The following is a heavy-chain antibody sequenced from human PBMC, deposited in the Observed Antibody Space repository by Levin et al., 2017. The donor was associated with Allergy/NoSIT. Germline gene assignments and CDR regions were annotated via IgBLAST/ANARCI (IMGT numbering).Heavy chain of an antibody. J-gene: IGHJ5*01. V-gene: IGHV4-31*03. CDR2: SYYSGTA. CDR1: GDSIISGHYY. CDR3: TRVRNAGGRGWFDS. Sequence: SETLSLTCTVSGDSIISGHYYWSWIRQPPGKGLEWIGHSYYSGTAYYNPSLTSRLTISVDTSQNQFSLKLSSVTAADTAVYYCTRVRNAGGRGWFDSWGQGTLVTVSS. D-gene: IGHD2-8*02.